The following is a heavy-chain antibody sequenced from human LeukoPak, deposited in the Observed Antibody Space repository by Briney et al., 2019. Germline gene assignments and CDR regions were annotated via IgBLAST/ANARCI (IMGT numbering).Heavy chain of an antibody. CDR2: FDPEDGET. J-gene: IGHJ6*03. Sequence: ASVKVSCKVSGYTLTELSMHWVRQAPGKGLEWMGGFDPEDGETIYAQKFQGRVTITADKSTSTAYMELSSLRSEDTAVYYCARVGHGNINYYYYMDVWGKGTTVTVSS. CDR3: ARVGHGNINYYYYMDV. CDR1: GYTLTELS. V-gene: IGHV1-24*01. D-gene: IGHD2/OR15-2a*01.